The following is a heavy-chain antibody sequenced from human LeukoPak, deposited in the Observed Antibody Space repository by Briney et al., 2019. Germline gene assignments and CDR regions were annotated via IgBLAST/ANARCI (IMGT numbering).Heavy chain of an antibody. Sequence: ASVKVSCKASGYTFTGYYMHWVRQAPGQGLEWMGWINPNSGGTNYAQKFQGRVTMTRDTSKNQFSLKLSSVTAADTAVYYCARMSNYGDSWFDPWGQGTLVTVSS. D-gene: IGHD4-17*01. CDR3: ARMSNYGDSWFDP. CDR2: INPNSGGT. J-gene: IGHJ5*02. V-gene: IGHV1-2*02. CDR1: GYTFTGYY.